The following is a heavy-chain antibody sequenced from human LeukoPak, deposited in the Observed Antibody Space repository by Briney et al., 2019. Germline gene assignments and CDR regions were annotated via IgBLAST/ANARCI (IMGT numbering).Heavy chain of an antibody. CDR2: IHYSGST. D-gene: IGHD3-22*01. Sequence: SETLSLTCTVSGGSISSSSYYWGWIRQPPGKGLEWIGSIHYSGSTYYNPSLKSRVTISVDTSKNQCSLKLSSVTAADTAVYYCARQSISGSSLSYFDYWGQGTLVNVSS. J-gene: IGHJ4*02. CDR1: GGSISSSSYY. V-gene: IGHV4-39*07. CDR3: ARQSISGSSLSYFDY.